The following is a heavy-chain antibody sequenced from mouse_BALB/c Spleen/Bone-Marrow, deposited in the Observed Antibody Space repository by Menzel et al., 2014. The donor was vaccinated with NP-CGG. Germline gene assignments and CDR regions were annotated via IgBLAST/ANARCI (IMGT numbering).Heavy chain of an antibody. CDR2: ISNGGGTT. J-gene: IGHJ3*01. Sequence: EVKLVESGGGLVQPGGSLKLSCAASGFTFSNYTMSWIRQTPEKGLEWVAYISNGGGTTYYPDTVKGRFTISRDNAKNTLYLQMSGLKSEDTAMYYCARRYDYGYGPFAYWGQGTLVTVSA. CDR1: GFTFSNYT. V-gene: IGHV5-12-2*01. D-gene: IGHD1-2*01. CDR3: ARRYDYGYGPFAY.